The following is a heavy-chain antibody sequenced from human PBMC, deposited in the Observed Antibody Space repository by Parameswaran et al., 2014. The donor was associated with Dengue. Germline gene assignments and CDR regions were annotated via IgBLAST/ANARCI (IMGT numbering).Heavy chain of an antibody. D-gene: IGHD4-17*01. CDR3: ARGGSDDYGDYWFDP. CDR2: ISAYNGNT. V-gene: IGHV1-18*01. J-gene: IGHJ5*02. Sequence: WVRQAPGQGLEWMGWISAYNGNTNYAQKLQGRVTMTTDTSTSTAYMELRSLRSDDTAVYYCARGGSDDYGDYWFDPWGQGTPGHRLL.